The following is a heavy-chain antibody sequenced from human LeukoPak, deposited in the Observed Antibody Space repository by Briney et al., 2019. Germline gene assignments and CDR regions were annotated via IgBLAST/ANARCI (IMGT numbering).Heavy chain of an antibody. CDR3: ARHGGAYYDILTGNFDY. CDR2: IYYSGST. J-gene: IGHJ4*02. Sequence: SETLSLTCTVSGGSISSSSYYWGWIRQPPGKGLEWIGSIYYSGSTYYNPSLKSRVTISVDTSKNQFSLKLSSVTAADTAVYYCARHGGAYYDILTGNFDYWGQGTLVTVSS. CDR1: GGSISSSSYY. V-gene: IGHV4-39*01. D-gene: IGHD3-9*01.